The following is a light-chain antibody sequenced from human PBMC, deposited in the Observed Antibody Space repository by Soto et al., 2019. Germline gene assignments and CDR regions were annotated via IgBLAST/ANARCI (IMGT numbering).Light chain of an antibody. CDR1: SSDVGYNY. Sequence: QSALTQPASVSGSPGQSITISCTGTSSDVGYNYVSWYQHHPGKAPKLMIYEVSNRPSGVSNRFSGSKSGNTVSLTISGLQAEDEADYRCSSYTGSSTLVFGGGTKLTVL. J-gene: IGLJ2*01. V-gene: IGLV2-14*01. CDR3: SSYTGSSTLV. CDR2: EVS.